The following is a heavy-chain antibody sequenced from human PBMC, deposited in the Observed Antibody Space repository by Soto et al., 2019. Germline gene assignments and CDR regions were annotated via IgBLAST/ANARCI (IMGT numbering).Heavy chain of an antibody. CDR3: ARVSEAPYGMDV. V-gene: IGHV1-69*12. Sequence: QVQLVQSGAEVKKPGSSLKVSCKSSGGTFSSYAISWVRQAPGQGLEWMGGIIPIFGTANYAQKFQGRVTITADESTSTAYMELSSLRSVDTAVYYCARVSEAPYGMDVWGQGTTVTVSS. D-gene: IGHD3-10*01. CDR1: GGTFSSYA. J-gene: IGHJ6*02. CDR2: IIPIFGTA.